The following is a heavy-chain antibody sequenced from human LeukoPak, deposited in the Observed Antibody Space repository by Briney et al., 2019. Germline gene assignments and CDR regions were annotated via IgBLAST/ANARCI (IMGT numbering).Heavy chain of an antibody. V-gene: IGHV3-30-3*01. Sequence: GGSLRLSYAASGFTFSSYAMHWVRQAPGKGLEWVAVISYDGSNKYYADSVKGRFTISRDNSKNTLYLQMNSLRAEDTAVYYCARVVTIFGVVIMDGNWFDPWGQGTLVTVSS. J-gene: IGHJ5*02. CDR3: ARVVTIFGVVIMDGNWFDP. D-gene: IGHD3-3*01. CDR1: GFTFSSYA. CDR2: ISYDGSNK.